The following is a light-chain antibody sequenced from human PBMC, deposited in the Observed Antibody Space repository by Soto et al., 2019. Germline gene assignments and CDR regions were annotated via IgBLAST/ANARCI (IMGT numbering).Light chain of an antibody. CDR1: QSVSSN. Sequence: ETVMTQSPGTLSVSPGESATLSCGTSQSVSSNLAWYQQKPGQAPRLLIYGASTRATGIPARFNASGSGTDFTLTISDLEPEDVAVYYCQQRTNWPITFGQGTRLEIK. CDR2: GAS. J-gene: IGKJ5*01. CDR3: QQRTNWPIT. V-gene: IGKV3D-15*01.